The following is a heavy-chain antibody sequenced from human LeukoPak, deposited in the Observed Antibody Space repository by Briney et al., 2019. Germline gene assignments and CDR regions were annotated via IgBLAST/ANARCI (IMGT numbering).Heavy chain of an antibody. CDR1: GYTFTGYY. CDR2: INPNSGGT. V-gene: IGHV1-2*06. CDR3: ARGYCSGGSCYSVENWFDP. D-gene: IGHD2-15*01. Sequence: EASVKVSCKAAGYTFTGYYMFWVRQAPGQGLERMGRINPNSGGTNYAQKFQGRVTMTRDTSISTAYMELSRLRSDDTAVYYCARGYCSGGSCYSVENWFDPWGQGTLVTVSS. J-gene: IGHJ5*02.